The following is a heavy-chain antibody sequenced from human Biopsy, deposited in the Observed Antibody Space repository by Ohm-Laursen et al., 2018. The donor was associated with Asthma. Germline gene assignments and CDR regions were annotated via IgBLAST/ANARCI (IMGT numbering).Heavy chain of an antibody. Sequence: SLRLSCTASGFTFSSYGMHWVRQAPGKGLEWVAVTWYDGSNKYYADSVKGRFTISRDNSKNTLYLQMNSLRAEDTAVYYCAKGHGDYVFPYFQHWGQGTLVTVSS. CDR2: TWYDGSNK. V-gene: IGHV3-33*06. CDR1: GFTFSSYG. J-gene: IGHJ1*01. D-gene: IGHD4-17*01. CDR3: AKGHGDYVFPYFQH.